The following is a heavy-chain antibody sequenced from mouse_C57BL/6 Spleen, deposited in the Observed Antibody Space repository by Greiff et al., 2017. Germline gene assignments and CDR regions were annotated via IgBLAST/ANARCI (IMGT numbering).Heavy chain of an antibody. V-gene: IGHV1-82*01. CDR3: ARGGGARDY. CDR2: IYPGDGDT. CDR1: GYAFSSSW. Sequence: QVQLQQSGPELVKPGASVKISCKASGYAFSSSWMNWVKQRPGQGLEWIGRIYPGDGDTNSNGKFKGKATLTADKSSSTAYKQLSSLTAEDSAVYFCARGGGARDYWGQGTSVTVSS. J-gene: IGHJ4*01.